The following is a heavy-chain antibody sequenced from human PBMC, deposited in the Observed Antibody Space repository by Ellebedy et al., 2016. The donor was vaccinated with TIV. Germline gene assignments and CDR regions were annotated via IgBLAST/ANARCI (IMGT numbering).Heavy chain of an antibody. D-gene: IGHD6-13*01. V-gene: IGHV1-69*06. CDR2: IIPIFGTA. J-gene: IGHJ6*02. CDR1: GGTFSSYA. CDR3: ARGWGDYSSSWFLNYGMDV. Sequence: AASVKVSCKASGGTFSSYAISWVRQAPGQGLEWMGGIIPIFGTANYAQKFQGRVTITADKSTSTAYMELSSLRSEDTAVYYCARGWGDYSSSWFLNYGMDVWGQGTTVTVSS.